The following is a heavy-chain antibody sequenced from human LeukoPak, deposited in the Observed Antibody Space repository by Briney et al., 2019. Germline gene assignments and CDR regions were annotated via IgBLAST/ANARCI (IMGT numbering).Heavy chain of an antibody. D-gene: IGHD1-26*01. V-gene: IGHV1-2*04. CDR1: GYTFTDYY. CDR3: AREWEPSQFDY. CDR2: INPNSGGT. Sequence: GASVKVSCKASGYTFTDYYMHWVRQAPGQGLEWMGWINPNSGGTNYAQKFQGWVTMTRDTSISTAYMEPSRLRSDDTAVYYCAREWEPSQFDYWGQGTLVTVSS. J-gene: IGHJ4*02.